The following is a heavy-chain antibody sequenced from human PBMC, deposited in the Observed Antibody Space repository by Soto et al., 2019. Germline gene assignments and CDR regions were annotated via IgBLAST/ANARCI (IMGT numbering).Heavy chain of an antibody. CDR3: ASSAMDHYYYGMDV. D-gene: IGHD5-18*01. CDR2: SIPIFSTA. V-gene: IGHV1-69*12. J-gene: IGHJ6*02. CDR1: GGTFSSYA. Sequence: QVQLVQSGAEEKKPGSSVKVSCKASGGTFSSYAISWVRQAPGQGLEWMGGSIPIFSTANYAQKFQGRVTITADESTSTAYMELSSLRSEDTAVYYCASSAMDHYYYGMDVWGQGTTVTVSS.